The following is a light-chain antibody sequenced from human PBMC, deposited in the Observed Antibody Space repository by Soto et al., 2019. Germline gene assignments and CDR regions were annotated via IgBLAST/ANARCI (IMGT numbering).Light chain of an antibody. CDR2: NNN. CDR3: AAWDGSLNGVL. CDR1: SSNIGSNT. V-gene: IGLV1-44*01. Sequence: QPVLTQPPSASGTPGQRVTISCSGSSSNIGSNTVNWYQQLPGTAPKLLIYNNNQRPSGVPDRFSGSKSGTSASLAISGLQSEDEADYYCAAWDGSLNGVLFGGGTKLTVL. J-gene: IGLJ2*01.